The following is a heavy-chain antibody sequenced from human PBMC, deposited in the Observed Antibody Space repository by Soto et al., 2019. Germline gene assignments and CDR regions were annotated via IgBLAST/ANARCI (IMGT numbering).Heavy chain of an antibody. CDR1: GFTFSNAW. J-gene: IGHJ6*03. CDR2: IKSKTDGGTT. V-gene: IGHV3-15*01. CDR3: TTDGRTAMGNYYYYYYMDV. Sequence: EVQLVESGGGLVKPGGSLRLSCAASGFTFSNAWMSWVRQAPGKGLEWVGRIKSKTDGGTTDYAAPVKGRFTISRDDSKNTLYLQMNSLKTEDTAVYYCTTDGRTAMGNYYYYYYMDVWGKGTTVTVSS. D-gene: IGHD5-18*01.